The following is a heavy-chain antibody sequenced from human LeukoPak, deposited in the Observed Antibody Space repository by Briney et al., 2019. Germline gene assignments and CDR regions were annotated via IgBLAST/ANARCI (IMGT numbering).Heavy chain of an antibody. CDR1: GFTISSYS. J-gene: IGHJ6*02. CDR2: VSSSSNYI. Sequence: GGSLRLSCAASGFTISSYSMNWVRQAPGKGLEWVSSVSSSSNYIYYADSVKGRFTISRDNAKNSLYLQMNSLRAEDTAVYYCARDPKVVPAAIPYYYYYGMDVWGQGTTVTVSS. CDR3: ARDPKVVPAAIPYYYYYGMDV. D-gene: IGHD2-2*01. V-gene: IGHV3-21*01.